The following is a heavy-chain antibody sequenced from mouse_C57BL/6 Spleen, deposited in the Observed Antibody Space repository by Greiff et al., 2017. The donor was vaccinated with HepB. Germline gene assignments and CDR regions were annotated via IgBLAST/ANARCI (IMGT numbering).Heavy chain of an antibody. J-gene: IGHJ3*01. CDR3: ARRRIYYDYGEGFAY. CDR2: INPYNGGT. Sequence: VQLQQSGPVLVKPGASVKMSCKASGYTFTDYYMNWVKQSHGKSLEWIGVINPYNGGTSYNQKFKGKATLTVDKSSSTAYMELNSLTSEDSAVYYWARRRIYYDYGEGFAYWGQGTLVTVSA. D-gene: IGHD2-4*01. CDR1: GYTFTDYY. V-gene: IGHV1-19*01.